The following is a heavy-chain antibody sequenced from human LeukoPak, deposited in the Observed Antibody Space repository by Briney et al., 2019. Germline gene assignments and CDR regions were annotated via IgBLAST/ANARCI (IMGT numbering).Heavy chain of an antibody. Sequence: GASVKVSFKASGYTFTSYGISWVRQAPGQGLEWMGWISAYNGNTNYAQKLQGRVTMTTDTSTSTAYMELRSLRSDDTAVYYCARAHTYYYDSSGYYTDYWGQGTLVTVSS. CDR1: GYTFTSYG. V-gene: IGHV1-18*01. CDR3: ARAHTYYYDSSGYYTDY. J-gene: IGHJ4*02. D-gene: IGHD3-22*01. CDR2: ISAYNGNT.